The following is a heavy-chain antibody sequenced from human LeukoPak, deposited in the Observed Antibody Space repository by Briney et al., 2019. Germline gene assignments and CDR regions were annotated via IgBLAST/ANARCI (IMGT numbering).Heavy chain of an antibody. CDR1: GGSISSSSYY. D-gene: IGHD3-10*01. CDR2: IYYSGST. V-gene: IGHV4-39*07. Sequence: SETLSLTCTVSGGSISSSSYYWGWIRQPPGKGLECIGSIYYSGSTYYNPSLKSRVTISVDTSKNQFSLKLSSVTAADTAVYYCAKVAKYSYGSETYFFFDHWGQGTLVTVSS. CDR3: AKVAKYSYGSETYFFFDH. J-gene: IGHJ4*02.